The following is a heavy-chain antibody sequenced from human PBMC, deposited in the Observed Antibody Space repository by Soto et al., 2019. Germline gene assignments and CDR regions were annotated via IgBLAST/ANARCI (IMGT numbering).Heavy chain of an antibody. CDR2: IYNSGTT. J-gene: IGHJ3*02. V-gene: IGHV4-30-4*01. CDR1: GGSISSGDYY. CDR3: ARNDYDYVWESPGGDAFDI. Sequence: SETLSLTCTVSGGSISSGDYYWNWIRQPPGKGLEWIGFIYNSGTTYYNPSLRSRVTISVDTSKNQFTLKLTSVTAADTAVYYCARNDYDYVWESPGGDAFDIWGQGTMVTVSS. D-gene: IGHD3-16*01.